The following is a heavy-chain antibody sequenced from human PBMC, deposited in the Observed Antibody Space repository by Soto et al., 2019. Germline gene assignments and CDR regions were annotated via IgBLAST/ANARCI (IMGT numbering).Heavy chain of an antibody. V-gene: IGHV3-23*01. Sequence: LRLSCAASGFTFSSYAMSWVRQAPGKGLEWVSAISGSGGSTYYADSVKGRFTISRDNSKNTLYLQMNSLRAEDTAVYYCAKYNPLYDSSGYYYYGGTFSPIDYWGQGTLVTVSS. CDR1: GFTFSSYA. CDR3: AKYNPLYDSSGYYYYGGTFSPIDY. D-gene: IGHD3-22*01. CDR2: ISGSGGST. J-gene: IGHJ4*02.